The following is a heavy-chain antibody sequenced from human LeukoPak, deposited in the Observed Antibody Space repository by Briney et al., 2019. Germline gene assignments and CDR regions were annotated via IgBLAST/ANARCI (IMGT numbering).Heavy chain of an antibody. CDR3: ARVYSILSEVYYDYMDV. CDR1: GLTFRRYA. D-gene: IGHD3-3*02. Sequence: ARSLRLSCVASGLTFRRYAMHWVRQAPGKGLEWVAVISYDGSKEYYADSVKGRFAISRDDSKNTMYLQMNSLRAEDTAVYYCARVYSILSEVYYDYMDVWGKGTAVTVSS. V-gene: IGHV3-30*09. J-gene: IGHJ6*03. CDR2: ISYDGSKE.